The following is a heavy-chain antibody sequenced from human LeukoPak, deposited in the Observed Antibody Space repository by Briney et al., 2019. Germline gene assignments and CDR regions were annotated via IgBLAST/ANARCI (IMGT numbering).Heavy chain of an antibody. CDR1: KFTFSDYY. V-gene: IGHV3-11*01. Sequence: GGSLRLSCAASKFTFSDYYMSWIRQAPGKGLEWVAYISSSGGTTYYADSVKGRFTISRDNAKNSLYLQMNSLRAEDTALYYCAKSPGSGSGSYYSLDYWGQGTLVTVSS. J-gene: IGHJ4*02. CDR2: ISSSGGTT. D-gene: IGHD3-10*01. CDR3: AKSPGSGSGSYYSLDY.